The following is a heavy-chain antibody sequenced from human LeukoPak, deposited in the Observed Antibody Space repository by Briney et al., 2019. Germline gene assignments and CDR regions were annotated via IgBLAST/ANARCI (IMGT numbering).Heavy chain of an antibody. V-gene: IGHV4-28*01. CDR3: ARQRARGRGVIRQYYYYYYMDV. D-gene: IGHD3-10*01. CDR1: GYSISSSNW. CDR2: INHSGST. Sequence: PSDTLSLTCAVSGYSISSSNWWGWIRQPPGKGLEWIGEINHSGSTNYNPSLKSRVTISVDTSKNQFSLKLSSVTAADTAVYYCARQRARGRGVIRQYYYYYYMDVWGKGTTVTISS. J-gene: IGHJ6*03.